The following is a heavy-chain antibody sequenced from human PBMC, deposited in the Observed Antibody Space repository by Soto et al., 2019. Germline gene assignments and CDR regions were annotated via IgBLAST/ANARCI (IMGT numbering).Heavy chain of an antibody. CDR1: GGSISSGDYY. CDR2: IYYSGGT. CDR3: ARGCEYCSSTSCYGGWFDP. Sequence: SETLSLTCTVSGGSISSGDYYWSWIRQPPGKGLEWIGYIYYSGGTYYNPSLKSRVTISVDTSKNQFSLKLSSVTAADTAVYYCARGCEYCSSTSCYGGWFDPWGQGTLVTVSS. V-gene: IGHV4-30-4*01. D-gene: IGHD2-2*01. J-gene: IGHJ5*02.